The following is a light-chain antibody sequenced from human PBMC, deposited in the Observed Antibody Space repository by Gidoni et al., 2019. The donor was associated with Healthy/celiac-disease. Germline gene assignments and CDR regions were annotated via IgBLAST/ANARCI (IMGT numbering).Light chain of an antibody. V-gene: IGKV1-33*01. Sequence: DIQMTQSPSSLSASVGDRVTITCQASQDISNYLNWYQQKPGKAPKLLIYYASNLDTGVPSRFSGSGSGTDFTFTISSLQPEDIATYYCQQYDNLPPYTFGQGTKLEIK. CDR1: QDISNY. CDR2: YAS. CDR3: QQYDNLPPYT. J-gene: IGKJ2*01.